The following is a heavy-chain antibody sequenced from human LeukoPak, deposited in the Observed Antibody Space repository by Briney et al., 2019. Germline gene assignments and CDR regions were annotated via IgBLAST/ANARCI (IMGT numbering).Heavy chain of an antibody. CDR2: INPNSGNT. CDR3: ARDQRVVGATRWFDP. J-gene: IGHJ5*02. D-gene: IGHD1-26*01. Sequence: ASVKVSCKASGYTFTGYYMHWVRQTPGQGLEWMGWINPNSGNTNYAQKLQGRVTMTTDTSTSTAYMELRSLRSDDTAVYYCARDQRVVGATRWFDPWGQGTLVTVSS. CDR1: GYTFTGYY. V-gene: IGHV1-18*04.